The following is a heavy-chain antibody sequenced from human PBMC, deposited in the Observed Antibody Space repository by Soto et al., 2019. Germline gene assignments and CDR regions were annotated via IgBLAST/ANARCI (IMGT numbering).Heavy chain of an antibody. J-gene: IGHJ4*02. CDR1: GGSISSYY. CDR2: IYYSGST. V-gene: IGHV4-59*08. Sequence: SETLSLTCTGSGGSISSYYWSWIRQPPGKGLEWIGYIYYSGSTNYNPSLKSRVTISVDTSKNQFSLKLSSVTAADTAVYYCARHSDGGARAGIHYWGQGTPVTVS. D-gene: IGHD1-26*01. CDR3: ARHSDGGARAGIHY.